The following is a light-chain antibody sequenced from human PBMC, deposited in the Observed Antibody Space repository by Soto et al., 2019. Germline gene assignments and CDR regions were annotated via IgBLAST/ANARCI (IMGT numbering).Light chain of an antibody. CDR2: EVS. CDR3: SSYAGSNNVL. CDR1: SSDVGGYNY. V-gene: IGLV2-8*01. Sequence: QSALTQPPSASGSPGQSVTISCTGTSSDVGGYNYVSWYQQHPGKAPKLMIYEVSKRTSGVPDRFSGSKSGNTASLTVSGLQAEGEADYYCSSYAGSNNVLFGGGTQLTVL. J-gene: IGLJ7*01.